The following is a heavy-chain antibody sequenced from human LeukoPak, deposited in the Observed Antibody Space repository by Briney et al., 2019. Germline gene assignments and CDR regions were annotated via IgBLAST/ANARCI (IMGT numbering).Heavy chain of an antibody. D-gene: IGHD3-3*01. CDR2: FNPENGDT. V-gene: IGHV1-18*01. Sequence: ASVKVSCKASGYSFVGYGITWVRQAPGQGLEWMGWFNPENGDTNYAQKVQGRVTMTADTSTSTSYMELRSLRSDDTAVYYCARVRTITIFGVVADAFDLWGQGTMVTVSS. CDR1: GYSFVGYG. J-gene: IGHJ3*01. CDR3: ARVRTITIFGVVADAFDL.